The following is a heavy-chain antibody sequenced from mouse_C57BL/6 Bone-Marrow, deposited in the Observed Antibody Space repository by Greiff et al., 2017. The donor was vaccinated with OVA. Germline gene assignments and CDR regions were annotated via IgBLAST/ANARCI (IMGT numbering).Heavy chain of an antibody. J-gene: IGHJ4*01. Sequence: EVQLQQSGPELVKPGASVKISCKASGYTFTDYYMNWVKQSHGKSLEWIGDINPNNGGTSYNQKFKGKATLTVDKSSSTAYMELRSLTSEDSAVDYCARESKNAMDYWGQGTSVTVSS. CDR3: ARESKNAMDY. V-gene: IGHV1-26*01. CDR1: GYTFTDYY. CDR2: INPNNGGT. D-gene: IGHD1-3*01.